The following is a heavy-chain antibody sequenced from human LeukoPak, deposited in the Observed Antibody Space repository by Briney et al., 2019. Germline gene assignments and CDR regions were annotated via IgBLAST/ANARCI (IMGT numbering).Heavy chain of an antibody. CDR1: GASISSYY. Sequence: SSETLSLTCTVSGASISSYYWSWIRQPPGKGLEWIGEINHSGSTNYNPSLKSRVTISVDTSKNQFSLKLSSVTAADTAVYYCARAPTIYDSSGYKPSRFDYWGQGTLVTVSS. CDR3: ARAPTIYDSSGYKPSRFDY. CDR2: INHSGST. D-gene: IGHD3-22*01. J-gene: IGHJ4*02. V-gene: IGHV4-34*01.